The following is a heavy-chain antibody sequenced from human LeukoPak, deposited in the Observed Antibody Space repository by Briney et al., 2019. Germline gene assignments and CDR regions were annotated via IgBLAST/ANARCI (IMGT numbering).Heavy chain of an antibody. J-gene: IGHJ6*03. CDR1: GGTFRSYS. CDR2: ITPISGTA. D-gene: IGHD2-15*01. CDR3: ARGVVPSRPVWSDYSYYMDV. Sequence: SVKVSGKASGGTFRSYSISWVRQAPGQGLEWMGGITPISGTANYAQKFQGRVTITADESASTAYMELSSLRSEDTAVYFCARGVVPSRPVWSDYSYYMDVWGKGTTVTVSS. V-gene: IGHV1-69*13.